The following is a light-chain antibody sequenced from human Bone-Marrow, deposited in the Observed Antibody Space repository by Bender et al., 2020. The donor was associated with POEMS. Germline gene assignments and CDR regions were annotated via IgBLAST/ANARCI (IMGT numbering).Light chain of an antibody. CDR3: SSYTSSSTLDV. CDR2: EGN. Sequence: QSALTQPASVSGSPGQSITISCSGTSSDVGTYGLVSWYQQHPGKAPKVMIYEGNKRPSGVPDRFSGSKSGNTASLTISGLQADDEADYYCSSYTSSSTLDVFGTGTKVTVL. CDR1: SSDVGTYGL. J-gene: IGLJ1*01. V-gene: IGLV2-14*02.